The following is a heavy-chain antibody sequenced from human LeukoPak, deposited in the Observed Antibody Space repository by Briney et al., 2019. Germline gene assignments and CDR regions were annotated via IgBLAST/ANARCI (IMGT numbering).Heavy chain of an antibody. CDR3: AKDVVRNYFDY. Sequence: GESLRLSCAASGFSSSIFTFIWVRQAPGKGLEWVSSISSSSSYIYYAASLKGRFSISRDNTRKSQYLEMSSLRAEDTAVYYCAKDVVRNYFDYWGQGTLVTVYS. V-gene: IGHV3-21*04. D-gene: IGHD2-15*01. CDR1: GFSSSIFT. J-gene: IGHJ4*02. CDR2: ISSSSSYI.